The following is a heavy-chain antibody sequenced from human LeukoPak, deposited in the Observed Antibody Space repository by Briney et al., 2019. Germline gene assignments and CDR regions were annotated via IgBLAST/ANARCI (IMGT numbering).Heavy chain of an antibody. CDR2: IYHSGST. D-gene: IGHD3-22*01. CDR1: GYSIRSGDY. Sequence: KPSETLSLTCAVSGYSIRSGDYWGWIRQSPGKGLEWIGSIYHSGSTHYNPSLKSRVTISVDTSKNQFSLMLSSVTAADTAVYYCARNMTLRDDSSGYTHQWFDPWGQGTLVTVSS. CDR3: ARNMTLRDDSSGYTHQWFDP. J-gene: IGHJ5*02. V-gene: IGHV4-38-2*01.